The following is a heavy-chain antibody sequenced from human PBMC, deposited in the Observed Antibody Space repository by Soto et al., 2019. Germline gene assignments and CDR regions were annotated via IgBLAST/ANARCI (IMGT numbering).Heavy chain of an antibody. Sequence: GGSLRLSCAASGFTFGISSMNWVRQAPGKGLEWVSFISSQNGHIYYADSVKGRFTISRDNSKNTLYLQMNSLRAEDTAVYYCARDRRIAAAGTSPIYYFDYWGQGTLVTVSS. CDR2: ISSQNGHI. CDR3: ARDRRIAAAGTSPIYYFDY. J-gene: IGHJ4*02. D-gene: IGHD6-13*01. CDR1: GFTFGISS. V-gene: IGHV3-21*01.